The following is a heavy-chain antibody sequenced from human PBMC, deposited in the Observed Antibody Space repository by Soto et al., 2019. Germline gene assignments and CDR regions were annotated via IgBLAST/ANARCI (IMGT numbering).Heavy chain of an antibody. CDR1: GGTFSSYA. D-gene: IGHD6-13*01. CDR3: ARGFEQQLTGVYDAEYFQH. V-gene: IGHV1-69*01. Sequence: QVQLVQSGAEVKKPGSSVKVSCKASGGTFSSYAISWVRQAPGQGLEWMGGIIPIFGTANYAQKLQGRVTITADESTSTAYMELSSLRSEDTAVYYCARGFEQQLTGVYDAEYFQHWGQGTLVTVSS. CDR2: IIPIFGTA. J-gene: IGHJ1*01.